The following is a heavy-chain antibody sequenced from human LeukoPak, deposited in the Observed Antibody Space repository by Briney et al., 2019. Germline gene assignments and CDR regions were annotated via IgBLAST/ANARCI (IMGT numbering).Heavy chain of an antibody. D-gene: IGHD5-12*01. CDR1: GFTFSSYS. Sequence: PGGSLRLSCAASGFTFSSYSMNWVRQAPGKGLEWVSYISSSSSTIYYADSVKGRFTISRDNAKNSLYLQMNSLRAEDTAVYYCARDEYSGHDWTISYFDYWGQGTLVTVSS. J-gene: IGHJ4*02. CDR3: ARDEYSGHDWTISYFDY. CDR2: ISSSSSTI. V-gene: IGHV3-48*01.